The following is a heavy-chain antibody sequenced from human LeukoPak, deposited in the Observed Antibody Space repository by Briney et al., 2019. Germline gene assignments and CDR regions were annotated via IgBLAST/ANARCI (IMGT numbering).Heavy chain of an antibody. CDR1: GFTFSTYA. CDR3: AKDVPDSSGNRGDY. CDR2: ICGSDGSR. V-gene: IGHV3-23*01. Sequence: PGGSLRLSCAASGFTFSTYAMSWVRRAPGKGLEWVSAICGSDGSRYYADSVKGRFTISRDNSKNTLYLQMNSLGAEDTAVYYCAKDVPDSSGNRGDYWGQGTLVTVSS. D-gene: IGHD3-22*01. J-gene: IGHJ4*02.